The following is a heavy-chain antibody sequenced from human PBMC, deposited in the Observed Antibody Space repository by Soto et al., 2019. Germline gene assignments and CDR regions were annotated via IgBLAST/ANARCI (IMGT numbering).Heavy chain of an antibody. CDR3: AKYPYYDILTGPNWFDP. J-gene: IGHJ5*02. Sequence: GGSLRLSCAASGFTFSSYAMSWVRQAPGKGLEWVSAISGSGGSTYYADSVKGRFTISRDNSRNTLYLQMNSLRAEDTAVYYCAKYPYYDILTGPNWFDPWGQGTLVTVSS. CDR2: ISGSGGST. CDR1: GFTFSSYA. D-gene: IGHD3-9*01. V-gene: IGHV3-23*01.